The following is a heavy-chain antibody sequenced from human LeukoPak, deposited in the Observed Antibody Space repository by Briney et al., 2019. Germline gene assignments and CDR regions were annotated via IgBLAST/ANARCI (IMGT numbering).Heavy chain of an antibody. CDR2: ISSSSSYI. CDR1: GFTFSSYS. D-gene: IGHD2-15*01. V-gene: IGHV3-21*01. CDR3: ARMKGYCSGGSCYYFDY. Sequence: GGSLRLSCAASGFTFSSYSMNWVHQAPGKGLEWVSSISSSSSYIYYADSVKGRFTISRDNAKNSLYLQMNSLRAEDTAVYYCARMKGYCSGGSCYYFDYWGQGTLVTVSS. J-gene: IGHJ4*02.